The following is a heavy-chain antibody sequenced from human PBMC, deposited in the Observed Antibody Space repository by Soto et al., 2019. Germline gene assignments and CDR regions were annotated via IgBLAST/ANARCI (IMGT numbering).Heavy chain of an antibody. CDR1: GGSISSGDYY. D-gene: IGHD3-9*01. CDR2: IYYSGST. CDR3: AREVTYYDILTGNWFDP. V-gene: IGHV4-30-4*01. Sequence: SETLSLTCTVSGGSISSGDYYWSWIRQPPGKGLEWIGYIYYSGSTYYNPSLKSRVTISVDTSKNQFSLKLSSVTAADTAVYYCAREVTYYDILTGNWFDPWGQGTLVTVYS. J-gene: IGHJ5*02.